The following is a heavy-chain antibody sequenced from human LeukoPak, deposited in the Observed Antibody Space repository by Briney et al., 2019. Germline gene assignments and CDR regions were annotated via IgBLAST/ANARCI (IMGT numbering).Heavy chain of an antibody. D-gene: IGHD3-10*01. Sequence: GGSLRLSCAASGFTFDDYAMHWVRHAPGKGLEWVSGISWNSGSIGYADSVKGRFTISRDNAKNSLYLQMNSLRAEDTALYYCAKGHYGTEQNRFDPWGQGTLVTVSS. V-gene: IGHV3-9*01. CDR2: ISWNSGSI. CDR3: AKGHYGTEQNRFDP. J-gene: IGHJ5*02. CDR1: GFTFDDYA.